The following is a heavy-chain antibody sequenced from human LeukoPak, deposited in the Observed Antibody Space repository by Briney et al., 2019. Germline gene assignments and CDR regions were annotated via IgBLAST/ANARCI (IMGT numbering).Heavy chain of an antibody. CDR1: GGSISSGGYS. Sequence: SQTLSLTCAVSGGSISSGGYSWSWIRQPPGKGLEWIGYIYHSGSTYYNPSLKSRVTISVDRSKNQFSLKLSSVTAADTAVYYCAREPPNSRFGESFFDYWGQGTLVTVSS. J-gene: IGHJ4*02. V-gene: IGHV4-30-2*01. D-gene: IGHD3-10*02. CDR3: AREPPNSRFGESFFDY. CDR2: IYHSGST.